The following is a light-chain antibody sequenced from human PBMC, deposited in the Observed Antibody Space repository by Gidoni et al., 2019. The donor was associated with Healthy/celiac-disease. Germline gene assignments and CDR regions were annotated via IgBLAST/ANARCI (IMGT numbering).Light chain of an antibody. CDR1: QDMNTC. CDR3: QQDNDLPYT. CDR2: DAS. V-gene: IGKV1-33*01. J-gene: IGKJ2*01. Sequence: DIQMTQSPSSLSASVGDRVTLTCQASQDMNTCLNWYQHKPGQAPKLLIYDASTLKTGVPSRFSGSGSGTDFTFTVNTLQPEDIATYFCQQDNDLPYTFGQGTKLEIK.